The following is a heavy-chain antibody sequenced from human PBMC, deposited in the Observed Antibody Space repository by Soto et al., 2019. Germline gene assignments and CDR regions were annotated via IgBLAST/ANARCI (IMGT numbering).Heavy chain of an antibody. D-gene: IGHD3-9*01. CDR3: ARDQEGYFDWLLWPFDPKPWPFDY. V-gene: IGHV1-18*01. J-gene: IGHJ4*02. Sequence: ASVKVSCKASGYTFTSYGISWVRQAPGQGLEWMGWISAYNGNTNYAQKLQGRVTMTTDTSTSTAYMELRSLRSDDTAVYYCARDQEGYFDWLLWPFDPKPWPFDYWGQGTLVTAPQ. CDR1: GYTFTSYG. CDR2: ISAYNGNT.